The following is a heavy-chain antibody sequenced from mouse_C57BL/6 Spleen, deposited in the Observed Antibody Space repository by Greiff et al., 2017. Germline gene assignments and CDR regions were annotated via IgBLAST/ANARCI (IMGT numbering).Heavy chain of an antibody. Sequence: VQLQQSGPELVKPGASVKISCKASGYSFTDYNMNWVKQTNGKSLEWIGVINPNYGTTSYNQKFKGKATLTVDQSSSTAYMQLNSLTSEYSAVYYYAPRGNYDYAMDYWGQGTSVTVSS. J-gene: IGHJ4*01. CDR3: APRGNYDYAMDY. V-gene: IGHV1-39*01. CDR2: INPNYGTT. CDR1: GYSFTDYN. D-gene: IGHD2-1*01.